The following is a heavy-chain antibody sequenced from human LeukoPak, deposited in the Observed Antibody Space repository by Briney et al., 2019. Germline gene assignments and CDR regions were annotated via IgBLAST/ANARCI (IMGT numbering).Heavy chain of an antibody. V-gene: IGHV3-23*01. CDR2: ISGSGGST. CDR1: GFTFSSYA. D-gene: IGHD5-18*01. J-gene: IGHJ4*02. CDR3: AKDLIGRYSKGYFDY. Sequence: GGSLRLSCAASGFTFSSYAMSWVRQAPGKGLEWVSAISGSGGSTYYADSVKGRFTISRDNSKNTLYLQMNSLRAEDTAVYYCAKDLIGRYSKGYFDYWGQGTLPTVPS.